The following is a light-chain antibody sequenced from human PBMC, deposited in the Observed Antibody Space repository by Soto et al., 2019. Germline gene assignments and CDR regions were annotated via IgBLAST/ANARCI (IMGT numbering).Light chain of an antibody. V-gene: IGKV1-39*01. CDR2: GAS. CDR3: QQTYSDIS. J-gene: IGKJ4*01. CDR1: QSINTY. Sequence: DIQMTQSPSSLSASVGDRVTITRRASQSINTYLNWVQQKPGEPPRLLIYGASTLHDGVPSRFRSSGSGADFTLTISGLQPEDFASYHCQQTYSDISFGGGTKV.